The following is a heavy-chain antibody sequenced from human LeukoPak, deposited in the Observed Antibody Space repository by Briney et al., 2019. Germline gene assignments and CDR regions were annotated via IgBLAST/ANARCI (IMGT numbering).Heavy chain of an antibody. J-gene: IGHJ6*03. D-gene: IGHD5-12*01. CDR1: GGSISDYY. CDR2: IYHSGST. CDR3: ARTTEGYAGGPGYSYYYYMDV. Sequence: SETLSLTCTVSGGSISDYYWSWIRQPPGKGLEWIGSIYHSGSTYYNPSLKSRVTISVDTSKNQFSLKLRSVTAADTAVYYCARTTEGYAGGPGYSYYYYMDVWGKGTTVTISS. V-gene: IGHV4-59*01.